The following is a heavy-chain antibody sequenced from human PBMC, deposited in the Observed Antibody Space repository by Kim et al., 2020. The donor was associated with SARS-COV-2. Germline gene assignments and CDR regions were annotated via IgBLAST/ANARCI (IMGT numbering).Heavy chain of an antibody. CDR3: ARGGDDSSGSDFDY. CDR2: IYYSGST. J-gene: IGHJ4*02. V-gene: IGHV4-31*03. D-gene: IGHD3-22*01. Sequence: SETLSLTCTVSGGSISSGGYYWSWIRQHPGKGLEWIGYIYYSGSTYYNPSLKSRVTISVDTSKNQFSLKLSSVTAADTAVYYCARGGDDSSGSDFDYWGQGTLVTVSS. CDR1: GGSISSGGYY.